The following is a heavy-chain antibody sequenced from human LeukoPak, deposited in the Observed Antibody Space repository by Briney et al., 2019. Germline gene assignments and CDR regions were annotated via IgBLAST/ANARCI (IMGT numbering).Heavy chain of an antibody. D-gene: IGHD2-2*01. V-gene: IGHV4-59*08. Sequence: SETLSLTCTVSGDSISIYYWSWIRQPPGKGLEWIGYIYYSGSTKYNPSLKSRVTISVDTSKNQFSLKLTSVTAADTAVYYCARLGIGVVPSAMLGDYYFDYWGQGTLVTVSS. J-gene: IGHJ4*02. CDR1: GDSISIYY. CDR2: IYYSGST. CDR3: ARLGIGVVPSAMLGDYYFDY.